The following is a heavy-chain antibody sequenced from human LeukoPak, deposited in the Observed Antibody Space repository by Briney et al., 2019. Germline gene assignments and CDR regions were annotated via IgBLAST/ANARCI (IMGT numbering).Heavy chain of an antibody. Sequence: GGSLRLSCAASGFIFTDYFMSWIRQAPGKGLEWVAYISGSGSTIYYADSVKGRFTISRDNSKNTLYLQMNSLRAEDTAVYYCAKSITMIVCMDVWGQGTTVTVSS. CDR1: GFIFTDYF. D-gene: IGHD3-22*01. V-gene: IGHV3-11*01. CDR3: AKSITMIVCMDV. J-gene: IGHJ6*02. CDR2: ISGSGSTI.